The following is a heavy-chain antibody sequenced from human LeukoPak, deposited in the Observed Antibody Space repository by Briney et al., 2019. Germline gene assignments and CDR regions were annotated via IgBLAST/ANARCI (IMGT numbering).Heavy chain of an antibody. J-gene: IGHJ5*02. D-gene: IGHD1-26*01. CDR1: GYTFTSCD. CDR2: MNPNSGNT. CDR3: ARGKAGRGSHRHNWWFDP. V-gene: IGHV1-8*01. Sequence: ASVKVSCKASGYTFTSCDINWVRQATGQGLEWMGWMNPNSGNTGYAQKFQGRVTMTRNTSISTAYMELSSLRSEDTAVYYCARGKAGRGSHRHNWWFDPWGQGTLVTVSS.